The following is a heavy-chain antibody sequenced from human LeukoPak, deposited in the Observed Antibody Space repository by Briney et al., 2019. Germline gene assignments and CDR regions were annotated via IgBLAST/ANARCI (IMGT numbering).Heavy chain of an antibody. CDR2: MYPGDSDT. V-gene: IGHV5-51*01. CDR1: GYIFTNYW. CDR3: ARLTGTADY. J-gene: IGHJ4*02. D-gene: IGHD1-7*01. Sequence: GESLKISCKTFGYIFTNYWIGWARQMPGKGPEWMGIMYPGDSDTRYSPSFQGQVTISADKSSSTAYLQWRSLEASDTAMYYCARLTGTADYWGQGTLVTVSS.